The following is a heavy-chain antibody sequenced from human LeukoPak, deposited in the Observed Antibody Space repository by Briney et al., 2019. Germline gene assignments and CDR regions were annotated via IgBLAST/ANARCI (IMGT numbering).Heavy chain of an antibody. CDR3: AREWQGGIAAAGTRIEGDY. CDR1: GFSVSGYW. Sequence: GGSLRLSCAVSGFSVSGYWMTWVRQAPGKGLEWVANIKQDGSEKNYVDSVKGRFTISRDNAENPLFLQMNSLRVKDTAVYYCAREWQGGIAAAGTRIEGDYWGQGTLVAVSS. V-gene: IGHV3-7*01. CDR2: IKQDGSEK. D-gene: IGHD6-13*01. J-gene: IGHJ4*02.